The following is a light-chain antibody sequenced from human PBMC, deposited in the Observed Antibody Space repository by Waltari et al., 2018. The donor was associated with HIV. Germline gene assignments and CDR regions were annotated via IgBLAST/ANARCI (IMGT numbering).Light chain of an antibody. J-gene: IGLJ2*01. V-gene: IGLV2-11*01. CDR2: DGS. CDR3: FSYAGSYPLV. CDR1: SSYVGGCNY. Sequence: QSALTQPRSGSGSPGQSGPVSSTGASSYVGGCNYVSWYQQHRRKAPILMIYDGSKRPSGVADRFSGYKSGNTASLTISGVQAEDEADYYCFSYAGSYPLVFGGGTKLTVL.